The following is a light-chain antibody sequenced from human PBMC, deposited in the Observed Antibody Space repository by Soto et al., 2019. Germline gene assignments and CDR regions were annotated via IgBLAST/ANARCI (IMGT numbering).Light chain of an antibody. V-gene: IGKV3-15*01. CDR3: QQYNDWPPEYT. CDR2: GAS. CDR1: QSVSNK. J-gene: IGKJ2*01. Sequence: EIVMTQPPATLSVSPGERVTLSCRASQSVSNKLAWYQHKPGQAPRLLIYGASSRATGIPARFSGSGSGTDLTLTISSLQSEDFAVYYCQQYNDWPPEYTFGQGTKLEIK.